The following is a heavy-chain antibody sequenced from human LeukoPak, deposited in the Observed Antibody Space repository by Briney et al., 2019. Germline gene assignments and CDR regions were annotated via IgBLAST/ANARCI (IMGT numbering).Heavy chain of an antibody. CDR3: TRGDGSGSY. J-gene: IGHJ4*02. D-gene: IGHD1-26*01. CDR1: GFTFGDYA. V-gene: IGHV3-49*04. Sequence: PGGSLRLSCTASGFTFGDYAISWVRQAPGQGMDWIGFIRSKTSGGTTEYAASVKGRFTILRDDSKSIAYLQINSLETEDTAVYYCTRGDGSGSYWGQGTLVTVSS. CDR2: IRSKTSGGTT.